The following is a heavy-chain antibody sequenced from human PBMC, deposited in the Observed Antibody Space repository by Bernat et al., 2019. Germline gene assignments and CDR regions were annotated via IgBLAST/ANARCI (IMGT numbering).Heavy chain of an antibody. D-gene: IGHD1-7*01. J-gene: IGHJ5*02. V-gene: IGHV3-7*04. CDR1: EFFSSYW. CDR3: AREQSLYNRNWYGWFDP. CDR2: IKQDGSEK. Sequence: EVQLVESGGGLVQPGGSLRLSCVVSEFFSSYWMSWVRQAPGKGLEWVANIKQDGSEKYYVDSVMGRFSISRDNAKNSLYLQMNSLRAEDTAVYYCAREQSLYNRNWYGWFDPWGQGTLVTVSS.